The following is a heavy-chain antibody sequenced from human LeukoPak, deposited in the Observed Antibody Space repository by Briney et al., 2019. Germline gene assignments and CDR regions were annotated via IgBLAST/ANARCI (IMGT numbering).Heavy chain of an antibody. J-gene: IGHJ4*02. CDR3: AKAVRVTAIRTGFEY. CDR2: ISSGGST. Sequence: PGGSLRLSCAAAGFTFNNYAMSWVRQAPGKGLKWVSGISSGGSTYYADSVKGRFTISRDNSKNTLYLQMNSLRAEDTAVYYCAKAVRVTAIRTGFEYRGQGTQVTVSS. CDR1: GFTFNNYA. V-gene: IGHV3-23*01. D-gene: IGHD2-21*02.